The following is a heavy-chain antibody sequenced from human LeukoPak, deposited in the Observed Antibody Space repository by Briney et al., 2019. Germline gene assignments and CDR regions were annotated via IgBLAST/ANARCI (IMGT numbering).Heavy chain of an antibody. CDR1: GYSISSGYY. Sequence: SETLSLTCTVSGYSISSGYYWGWIRQPPGKGLEWIGSIYHSGSTYYNPSLKSRVTISVDTSKNQFSLKLSSVTAADTAVYYCAREGYCSGGSCYSENDAFDIWGQGTMVTVSS. D-gene: IGHD2-15*01. CDR2: IYHSGST. V-gene: IGHV4-38-2*02. J-gene: IGHJ3*02. CDR3: AREGYCSGGSCYSENDAFDI.